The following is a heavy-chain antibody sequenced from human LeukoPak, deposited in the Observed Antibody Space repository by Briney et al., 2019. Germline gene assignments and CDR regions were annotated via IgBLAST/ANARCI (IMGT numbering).Heavy chain of an antibody. CDR1: GFTFSSYG. V-gene: IGHV3-23*01. J-gene: IGHJ3*02. D-gene: IGHD3-10*01. CDR3: ARSIYGSGSYYAFDI. CDR2: ISGSGGGT. Sequence: PGRSLRLSCAASGFTFSSYGMHWVRQAPGNGLEWVSAISGSGGGTYYADSVKGRFTISRDNSKNTLSLQMNSLRAEDTAVFYCARSIYGSGSYYAFDIWGQGTMVTVSS.